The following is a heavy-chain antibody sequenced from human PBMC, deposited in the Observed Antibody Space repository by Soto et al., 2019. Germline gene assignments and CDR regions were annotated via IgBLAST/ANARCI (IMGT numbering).Heavy chain of an antibody. V-gene: IGHV3-23*01. CDR2: ISDSGVST. J-gene: IGHJ4*02. D-gene: IGHD2-15*01. Sequence: EVHLLESGGGAVQPGESLRLSCAGSGFSFNSFTMHWVRQAPGKGLEWVSGISDSGVSTYYAGAVKGRFTIFRDNSKNTVFLQMNTLRVDDAAVYFCARRDYPGLAAPVWGQGTLVTVSS. CDR1: GFSFNSFT. CDR3: ARRDYPGLAAPV.